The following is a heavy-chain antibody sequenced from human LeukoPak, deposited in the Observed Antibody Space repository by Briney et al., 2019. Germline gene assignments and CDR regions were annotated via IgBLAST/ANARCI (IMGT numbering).Heavy chain of an antibody. CDR2: IKQDGSEK. J-gene: IGHJ6*02. CDR3: ARGPLGVNYYYGMDV. V-gene: IGHV3-7*01. D-gene: IGHD2-8*01. Sequence: PGGSLRLSCAASGFTFSSYWMSLVRQAAGKGLEWVANIKQDGSEKYYVDSVKGRFTISRDNAKNSLYLQMNSLRAEDTAVYYCARGPLGVNYYYGMDVWGQGTTVTVSS. CDR1: GFTFSSYW.